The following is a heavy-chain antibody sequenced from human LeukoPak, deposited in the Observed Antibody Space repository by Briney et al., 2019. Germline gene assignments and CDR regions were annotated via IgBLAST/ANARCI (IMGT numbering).Heavy chain of an antibody. Sequence: ASVKVSCKASGFTFNAYYIHWVRQAAGQGLEWMGWINPNTGDTNFAQKFQGRVAMTRDTSLSTAYMDLSRLTSDDTAVYYCARDWPGISLHFDLWGRGTLITVSS. V-gene: IGHV1-2*02. J-gene: IGHJ2*01. D-gene: IGHD2-15*01. CDR2: INPNTGDT. CDR1: GFTFNAYY. CDR3: ARDWPGISLHFDL.